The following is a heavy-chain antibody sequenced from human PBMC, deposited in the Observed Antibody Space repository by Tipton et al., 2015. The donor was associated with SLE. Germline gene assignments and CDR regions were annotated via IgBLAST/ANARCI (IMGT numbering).Heavy chain of an antibody. CDR3: ARAHGITMIVNY. V-gene: IGHV4-61*09. D-gene: IGHD3-22*01. CDR2: IYTSGST. CDR1: GGSISSGSYY. Sequence: TLSLTCAVSGGSISSGSYYWSWIRQPAGKGLEWIGYIYTSGSTNYNPSLKSRVTISVDTSKNQFSLKLSSVTAADTAVYYCARAHGITMIVNYWGQGTLVTVSS. J-gene: IGHJ4*02.